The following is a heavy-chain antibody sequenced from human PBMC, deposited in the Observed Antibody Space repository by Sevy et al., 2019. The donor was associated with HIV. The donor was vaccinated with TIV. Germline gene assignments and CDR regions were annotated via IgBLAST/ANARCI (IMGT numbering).Heavy chain of an antibody. CDR2: ISGSGGST. J-gene: IGHJ6*02. CDR3: AKGDRTFYGLDV. CDR1: RFTFVTYA. Sequence: GGSLRLSCAASRFTFVTYAMNWVRQAPGKGLEWVSGISGSGGSTYYADLVKGRFTISRDKSKNTLYLQMNSLRAEDTAVYYCAKGDRTFYGLDVWGQGTTVTVSS. V-gene: IGHV3-23*01. D-gene: IGHD2-15*01.